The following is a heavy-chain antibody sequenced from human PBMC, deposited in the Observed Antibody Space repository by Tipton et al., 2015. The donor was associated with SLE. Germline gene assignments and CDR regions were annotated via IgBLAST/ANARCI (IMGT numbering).Heavy chain of an antibody. V-gene: IGHV4-4*07. CDR3: ARGSVVADDF. Sequence: TLSLTCTVSGVSISTYYWAWIRQPAGKGLEWVGRMYLSGSTNYNPSLKSRVTISADTSRNQFSLKLNAVIAADTAVYYCARGSVVADDFWGQGTRVTVSS. CDR1: GVSISTYY. J-gene: IGHJ4*02. D-gene: IGHD2-15*01. CDR2: MYLSGST.